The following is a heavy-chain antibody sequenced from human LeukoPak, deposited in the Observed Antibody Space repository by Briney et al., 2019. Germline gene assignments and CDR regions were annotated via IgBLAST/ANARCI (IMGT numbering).Heavy chain of an antibody. D-gene: IGHD3-10*01. CDR3: AKDVSSYGLGSYSYFDY. V-gene: IGHV3-9*01. CDR1: GFSLDAHA. Sequence: GRSLRLSCAASGFSLDAHAMHWVRQAPGKGLGWVSGISWNSDTIAYADSVKGRFTISRDNAQNSLYLQMNSLRAEDTALYYCAKDVSSYGLGSYSYFDYWGQGTLVTVSS. J-gene: IGHJ4*02. CDR2: ISWNSDTI.